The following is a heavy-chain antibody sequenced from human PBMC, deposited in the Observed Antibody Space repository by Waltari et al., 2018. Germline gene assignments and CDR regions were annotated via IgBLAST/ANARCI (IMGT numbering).Heavy chain of an antibody. Sequence: QLLASGGGLVQPGGSLRLSCKASGFPFSDHAMTWVRQAPGKGLDWVSSISRFGDITYYADSVQGRFTISRDNSKYTLYLQMDRLTAEDTALYFCAKRGSRRNYSDSRGAFDVWGQGSMVTVSS. J-gene: IGHJ3*01. CDR2: ISRFGDIT. D-gene: IGHD4-17*01. CDR3: AKRGSRRNYSDSRGAFDV. V-gene: IGHV3-23*01. CDR1: GFPFSDHA.